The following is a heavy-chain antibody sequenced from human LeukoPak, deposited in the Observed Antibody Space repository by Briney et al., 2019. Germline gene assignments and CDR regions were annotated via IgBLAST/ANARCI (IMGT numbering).Heavy chain of an antibody. CDR3: ARDPFNGSGSYYYLY. J-gene: IGHJ4*02. Sequence: GGSLRLSCAASGFTFSSYWMSWVRQAPGKGLEWVANIKQDGSEKYYVDSVMGRFTISRDNAKNSLYLQMNSLRAEDTAVYYCARDPFNGSGSYYYLYWGQGTLVTVSS. CDR2: IKQDGSEK. D-gene: IGHD3-10*01. CDR1: GFTFSSYW. V-gene: IGHV3-7*01.